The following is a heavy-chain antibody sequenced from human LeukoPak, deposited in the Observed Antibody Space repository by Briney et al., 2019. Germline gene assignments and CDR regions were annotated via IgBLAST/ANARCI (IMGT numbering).Heavy chain of an antibody. CDR1: GGSISSSSYY. Sequence: PSETLSLTCTVSGGSISSSSYYWGWIRQPPGKGLEWIGSIYYSGSTYYNPSLKSRVTISVDTFKNQFSLKLNSVTAADTAVYYCATGIAPYFSSSSHYFDYWGQGTLVTVSS. J-gene: IGHJ4*02. V-gene: IGHV4-39*01. CDR2: IYYSGST. D-gene: IGHD6-6*01. CDR3: ATGIAPYFSSSSHYFDY.